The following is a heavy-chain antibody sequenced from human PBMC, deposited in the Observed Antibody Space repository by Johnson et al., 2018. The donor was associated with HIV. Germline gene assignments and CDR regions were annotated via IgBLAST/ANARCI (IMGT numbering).Heavy chain of an antibody. J-gene: IGHJ3*01. D-gene: IGHD6-19*01. CDR1: DFTVGSIY. CDR2: IRYDGSNK. Sequence: QVQLVESGGGVVQPGGSLRLSCAASDFTVGSIYMSWVRQAPGKGLEWVAFIRYDGSNKYYADSVKGRFTISRDNSKNTLYLQMNSLKTEDTAVYYCTTDGRIPVAHQDAFDVWGQGTMVTVSS. V-gene: IGHV3-30*02. CDR3: TTDGRIPVAHQDAFDV.